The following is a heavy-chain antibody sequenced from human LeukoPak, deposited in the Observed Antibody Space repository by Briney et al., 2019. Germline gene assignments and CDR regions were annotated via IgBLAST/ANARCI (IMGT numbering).Heavy chain of an antibody. CDR3: ARDSGYCSSTGCYVHYFDY. J-gene: IGHJ4*02. V-gene: IGHV3-21*01. CDR2: ISSSSGYI. CDR1: GFTFNSYS. D-gene: IGHD2-2*01. Sequence: GGSLRLSCAASGFTFNSYSMNWVRQTPGKGLEWVSSISSSSGYINYADSVKGRFTVSRDNAKNSLYLQMNSLRAEGTAVYYCARDSGYCSSTGCYVHYFDYWGQGTLVTVSS.